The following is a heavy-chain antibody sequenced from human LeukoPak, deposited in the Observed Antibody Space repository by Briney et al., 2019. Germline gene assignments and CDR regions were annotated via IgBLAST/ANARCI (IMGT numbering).Heavy chain of an antibody. V-gene: IGHV3-23*01. CDR1: GFTFSSYA. CDR2: ISGSGGST. CDR3: ASMVRGVIDY. J-gene: IGHJ4*02. Sequence: GGSLRLSCAASGFTFSSYAMSWVRQAPGKGLEWVPAISGSGGSTYYADSVKGRFTISRDNSKNTLYLQMNSLRAEDTAVYYCASMVRGVIDYWGQGTLVTVSS. D-gene: IGHD3-10*01.